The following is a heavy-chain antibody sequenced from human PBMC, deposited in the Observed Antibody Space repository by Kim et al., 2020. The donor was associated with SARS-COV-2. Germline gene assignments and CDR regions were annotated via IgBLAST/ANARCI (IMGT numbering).Heavy chain of an antibody. Sequence: ASVKVSCKVSGYTLTELSMHWVRQAPGKGLEWMGGFDPEDGETIYAQKFQGRVTMTEDTSTDTAYMELSSLRSEDTAVYYCATATSITIFGVVMTYYGMDVWGQGTTVTVSS. J-gene: IGHJ6*02. V-gene: IGHV1-24*01. CDR1: GYTLTELS. CDR3: ATATSITIFGVVMTYYGMDV. D-gene: IGHD3-3*01. CDR2: FDPEDGET.